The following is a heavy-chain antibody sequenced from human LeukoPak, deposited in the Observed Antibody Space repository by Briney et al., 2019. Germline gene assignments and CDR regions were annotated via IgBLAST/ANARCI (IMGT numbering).Heavy chain of an antibody. Sequence: PSETLSLTCTVSGGSIRSSSFYWIWIRQPPGKGLEWIGTISYSENTYYNPSLKSRITISVDTSQYQISPKLSSVTAADTAVYYCTRQEVGTTMVYWGQGTLVTVSS. CDR2: ISYSENT. V-gene: IGHV4-39*01. CDR1: GGSIRSSSFY. CDR3: TRQEVGTTMVY. D-gene: IGHD5-18*01. J-gene: IGHJ4*02.